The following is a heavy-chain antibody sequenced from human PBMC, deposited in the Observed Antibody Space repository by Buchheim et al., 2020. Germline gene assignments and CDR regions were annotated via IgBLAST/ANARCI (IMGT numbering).Heavy chain of an antibody. CDR1: GFTFSSYG. D-gene: IGHD1-26*01. CDR3: AKPASPLVGATDY. CDR2: ISYDGSNK. J-gene: IGHJ4*02. V-gene: IGHV3-30*18. Sequence: QVQLVESGGGVVQPGRSLRLSCAASGFTFSSYGMHWVRQAPGKGLEWVAVISYDGSNKYYADSVKGRFTISRDNSKNTLYLQMNSLRAEDTAVYYCAKPASPLVGATDYWGQGTL.